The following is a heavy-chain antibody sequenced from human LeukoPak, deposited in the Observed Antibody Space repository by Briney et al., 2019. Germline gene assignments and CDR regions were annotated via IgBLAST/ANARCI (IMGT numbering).Heavy chain of an antibody. CDR2: IYYSGST. CDR3: ARHVGSGTYSYWYFDL. Sequence: PSETLSLTCTVSSGSISSSSYYWGWIRQPPGKGLEWIGTIYYSGSTYYNPSLKSRVTISVDTSKNQFSLKLTSVTAADTAVYYCARHVGSGTYSYWYFDLWGRGTPVTVSS. D-gene: IGHD1-26*01. V-gene: IGHV4-39*01. J-gene: IGHJ2*01. CDR1: SGSISSSSYY.